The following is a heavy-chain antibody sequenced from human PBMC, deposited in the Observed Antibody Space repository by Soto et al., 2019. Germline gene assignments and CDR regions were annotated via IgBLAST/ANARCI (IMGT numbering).Heavy chain of an antibody. CDR3: ARPGSSSYML. V-gene: IGHV5-10-1*01. CDR2: IDPSDSYT. CDR1: GYSFTSYW. D-gene: IGHD6-6*01. Sequence: PGESLKISCKGSGYSFTSYWISWVRQMPGKGLEWMGRIDPSDSYTNYSPSFQGHVTISADRSISTAYLQWSSLKASDTAMYYCARPGSSSYMLWGQGTLVTVSS. J-gene: IGHJ4*02.